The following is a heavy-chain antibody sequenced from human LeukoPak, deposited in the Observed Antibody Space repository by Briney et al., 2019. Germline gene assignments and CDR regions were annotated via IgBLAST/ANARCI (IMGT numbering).Heavy chain of an antibody. J-gene: IGHJ6*03. V-gene: IGHV3-48*01. Sequence: GGSLRLSCAASGFTFSNAWMSWVRQAPGKGLEWVSYISSSSSTIYYADSVKGRFTISRDNAKNSLYLQMNSLRAEDTAVYYCAREGYDFWGVYMDVWGKGTTVTVSS. CDR2: ISSSSSTI. CDR1: GFTFSNAW. D-gene: IGHD3-3*01. CDR3: AREGYDFWGVYMDV.